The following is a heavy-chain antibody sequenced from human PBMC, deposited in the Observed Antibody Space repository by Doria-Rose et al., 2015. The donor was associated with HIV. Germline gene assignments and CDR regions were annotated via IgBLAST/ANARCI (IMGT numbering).Heavy chain of an antibody. J-gene: IGHJ4*02. D-gene: IGHD6-13*01. Sequence: SGPVLVKPTETLTLTCTVSGVSLSSPGMGVSWIRQPPGKALEWHANIFSDDERSYKTSLKSRLTISRSTSKSQVVLTMTDMDPVDTATYYCARIKSSRWYHKYYFDFWGQGTLVIVSA. CDR1: GVSLSSPGMG. CDR3: ARIKSSRWYHKYYFDF. V-gene: IGHV2-26*01. CDR2: IFSDDER.